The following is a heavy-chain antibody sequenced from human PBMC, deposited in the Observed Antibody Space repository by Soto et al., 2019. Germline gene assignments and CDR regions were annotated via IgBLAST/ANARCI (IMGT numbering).Heavy chain of an antibody. Sequence: GGSLRLSCAASGFTFSSYAMSWVRQAPGKGLEWVSAISGSGGSTYYADSVKGRFTISRDNSKNTLYLQMNSLRAEDTAVYYCAKDRGTYDFWSVYYKLGLEGFDYWGQGTLVTVSS. D-gene: IGHD3-3*01. CDR3: AKDRGTYDFWSVYYKLGLEGFDY. CDR1: GFTFSSYA. CDR2: ISGSGGST. J-gene: IGHJ4*02. V-gene: IGHV3-23*01.